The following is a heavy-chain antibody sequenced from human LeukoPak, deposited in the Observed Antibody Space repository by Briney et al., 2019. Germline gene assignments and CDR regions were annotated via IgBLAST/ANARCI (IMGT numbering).Heavy chain of an antibody. CDR3: AKDLWHYYDSSGPRPLDY. V-gene: IGHV3-23*01. Sequence: PSETLSLTCTVSGGSISSSSYYWGWVRQAPGKGLEWVSAISGSGGSTYYADSVKGRFTISRDNSKNTLYLQMNSLRAEDTAVYYCAKDLWHYYDSSGPRPLDYWGQGTLVTVSS. CDR2: ISGSGGST. D-gene: IGHD3-22*01. J-gene: IGHJ4*02. CDR1: GGSISSSSYY.